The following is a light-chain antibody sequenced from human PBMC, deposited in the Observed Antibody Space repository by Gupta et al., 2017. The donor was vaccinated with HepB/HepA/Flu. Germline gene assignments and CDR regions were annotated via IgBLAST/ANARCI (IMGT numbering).Light chain of an antibody. V-gene: IGLV2-11*01. J-gene: IGLJ1*01. CDR2: DVT. Sequence: HSALTQPRSVSGSPGQSVTISCTGTSSDVGGYYYVSWYQQHPGKAPKRIIHDVTERASGVPDRFSGSKSGNTASLTISGLQADDEAEYYCYSHAGGYTFVFGSGTRVTVL. CDR3: YSHAGGYTFV. CDR1: SSDVGGYYY.